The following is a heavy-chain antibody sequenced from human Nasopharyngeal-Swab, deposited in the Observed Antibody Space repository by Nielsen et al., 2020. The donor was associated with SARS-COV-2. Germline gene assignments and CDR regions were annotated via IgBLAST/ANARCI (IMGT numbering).Heavy chain of an antibody. J-gene: IGHJ4*02. CDR2: ISGSGDTT. V-gene: IGHV3-23*01. CDR1: GFTFSSYA. CDR3: AAVSSSGWYEIDY. Sequence: GESLKISCAASGFTFSSYAMSWVRQAPGKGLEWVSIISGSGDTTYYADSVKGRFTISRDNAKNSLYLQMNSLRAEDTAVYYCAAVSSSGWYEIDYWGQGTLVTVSS. D-gene: IGHD6-19*01.